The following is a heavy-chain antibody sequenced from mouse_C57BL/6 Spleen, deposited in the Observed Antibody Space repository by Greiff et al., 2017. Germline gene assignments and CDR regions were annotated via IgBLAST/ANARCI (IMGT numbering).Heavy chain of an antibody. CDR2: ISYDGSN. Sequence: EVQLQESGPGLVKPSQSMTLTCSVTGYSITSGYYWNWIRQFPGNKLEWMGDISYDGSNNYKPSLKNRITITRDTSTNQFFLKLNSVTNEDTATYSCARDYGYGGFAYWGQGTLVTVSS. CDR3: ARDYGYGGFAY. CDR1: GYSITSGYY. J-gene: IGHJ3*01. V-gene: IGHV3-6*01. D-gene: IGHD2-2*01.